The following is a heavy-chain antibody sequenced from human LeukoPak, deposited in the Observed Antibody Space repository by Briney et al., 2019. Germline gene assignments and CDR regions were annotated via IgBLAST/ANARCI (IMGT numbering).Heavy chain of an antibody. J-gene: IGHJ4*02. CDR2: ISYDGSNK. V-gene: IGHV3-30*04. CDR1: GFTFSSYA. CDR3: AKDQSSGYYKTFDY. Sequence: GGSLRLSCAASGFTFSSYAMRWVRQAPGKGLEWVAVISYDGSNKYYADSVKGRFTISRDNSKNTLYLQMNSLRAEDTAVYYCAKDQSSGYYKTFDYWGEGTLVTVSS. D-gene: IGHD3-22*01.